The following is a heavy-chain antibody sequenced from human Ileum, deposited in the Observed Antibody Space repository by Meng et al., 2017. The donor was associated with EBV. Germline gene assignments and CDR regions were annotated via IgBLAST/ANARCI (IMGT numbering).Heavy chain of an antibody. V-gene: IGHV4-28*03. Sequence: PLPQWVPALLTPSASLALPCPFSGYSISTPNWWGWIRRPPRKGLEWIGHIYYSGTTYNNPSLKSRVSMSVDQSRNQFSMRLTSVTAADTAVYFCAREVPNSSSWGSFDYWGQGALVTVSS. CDR1: GYSISTPNW. J-gene: IGHJ4*02. CDR3: AREVPNSSSWGSFDY. CDR2: IYYSGTT. D-gene: IGHD6-6*01.